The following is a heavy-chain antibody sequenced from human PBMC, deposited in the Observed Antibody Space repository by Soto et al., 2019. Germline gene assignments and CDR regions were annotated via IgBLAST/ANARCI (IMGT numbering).Heavy chain of an antibody. J-gene: IGHJ3*02. Sequence: VGSLRLSCVAPGFTLSTYWMAWVRQTPGKGLEFVANIRPDGNEINYVDSVKGRFTISRDNAKNSLFLQMNSLRHDDTAVYYCGTDQWGGAFDIGGQGTTVTVSS. CDR3: GTDQWGGAFDI. V-gene: IGHV3-7*01. CDR2: IRPDGNEI. CDR1: GFTLSTYW. D-gene: IGHD3-10*01.